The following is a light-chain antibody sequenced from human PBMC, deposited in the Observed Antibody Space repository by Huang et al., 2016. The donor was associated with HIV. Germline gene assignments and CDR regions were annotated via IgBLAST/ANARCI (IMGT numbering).Light chain of an antibody. J-gene: IGKJ5*01. V-gene: IGKV3-11*01. CDR1: QSISTY. CDR3: QQRSNSIT. Sequence: EIVLTQSPATLSLSPGERATLSCRASQSISTYLAWYQQKPGEAPRLLIYDASNRAAGIPARFSGSGARTDVTLTISMLEHEDFAVYYCQQRSNSITFGQGTRLEIK. CDR2: DAS.